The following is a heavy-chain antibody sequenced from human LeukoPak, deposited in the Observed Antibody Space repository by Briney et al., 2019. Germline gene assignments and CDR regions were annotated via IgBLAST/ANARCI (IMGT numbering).Heavy chain of an antibody. CDR2: INPSGGST. CDR1: GYTFTSYY. J-gene: IGHJ5*02. CDR3: ARGPSIAARRFNWFDP. D-gene: IGHD6-6*01. V-gene: IGHV1-46*01. Sequence: ASVKVSCKASGYTFTSYYMHWVRQAPGQGLEWMGIINPSGGSTGYAQKFQGRVTMTRDMSTSTVYMELSSLRSEDTAVYYCARGPSIAARRFNWFDPWGQGTLVTVSS.